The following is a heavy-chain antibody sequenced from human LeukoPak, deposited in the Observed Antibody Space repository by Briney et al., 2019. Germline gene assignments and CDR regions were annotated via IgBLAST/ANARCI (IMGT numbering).Heavy chain of an antibody. D-gene: IGHD3-22*01. J-gene: IGHJ4*02. Sequence: SETLSLTCTVSGGSISSYYWSWIRQPPGKGLEWIGYIYSSGSTNCNPSLKSRVTISVDTSKNQFSLKLNSVTAADTAVYYCARHAYYYDSSGYLPYYSDYWGQGTLVTVSS. CDR3: ARHAYYYDSSGYLPYYSDY. CDR1: GGSISSYY. CDR2: IYSSGST. V-gene: IGHV4-59*08.